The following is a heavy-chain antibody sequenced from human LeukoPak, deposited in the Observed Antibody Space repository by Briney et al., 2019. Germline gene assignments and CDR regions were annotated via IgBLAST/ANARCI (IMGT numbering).Heavy chain of an antibody. J-gene: IGHJ5*02. V-gene: IGHV3-15*01. CDR3: TTLNYDYLWGSYRSPYNWFDP. CDR2: IKSKTDGGTT. CDR1: GFTFSNAW. Sequence: GGSLRLSCAASGFTFSNAWMSWVRQAPGKGLEWVGRIKSKTDGGTTDYAAPVKGRFTISRDDSKNTLYLQMNSLRTEDTAVYYCTTLNYDYLWGSYRSPYNWFDPWGQGTLVTVSS. D-gene: IGHD3-16*02.